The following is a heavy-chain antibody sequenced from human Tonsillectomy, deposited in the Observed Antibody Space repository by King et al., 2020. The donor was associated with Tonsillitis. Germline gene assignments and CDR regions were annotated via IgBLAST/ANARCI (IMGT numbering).Heavy chain of an antibody. Sequence: VQLVESGGGLVKPGGSLRLSCEASGFTFSNAWMSWVRQAPGKGLEWVGRITSKTDGGTTDYAAPVKSSFTISRDDSKNTLYLQMNSLKTEDTAAYYCTTGTTCFRRDYYYYMDVWGKGTTVTVSS. CDR1: GFTFSNAW. D-gene: IGHD2-2*01. CDR3: TTGTTCFRRDYYYYMDV. J-gene: IGHJ6*03. CDR2: ITSKTDGGTT. V-gene: IGHV3-15*01.